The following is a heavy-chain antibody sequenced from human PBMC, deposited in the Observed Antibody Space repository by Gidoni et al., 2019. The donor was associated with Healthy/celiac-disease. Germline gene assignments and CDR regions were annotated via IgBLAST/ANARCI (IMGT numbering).Heavy chain of an antibody. V-gene: IGHV4-34*01. CDR2: INHSGST. Sequence: QVQLQQWGAGLLKPSETLSLTCAVYGGSFSGYYWSWIRQPPGKGLEWIGEINHSGSTNYNPSLKSRVTISVDTSKNQFSLKLSSVTAADTAVYYCASLTVPIDCYYYGMDVWGQGTTVTVSS. D-gene: IGHD3-9*01. J-gene: IGHJ6*02. CDR3: ASLTVPIDCYYYGMDV. CDR1: GGSFSGYY.